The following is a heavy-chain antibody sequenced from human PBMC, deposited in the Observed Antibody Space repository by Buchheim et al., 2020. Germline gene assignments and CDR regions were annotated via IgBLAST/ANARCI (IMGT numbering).Heavy chain of an antibody. D-gene: IGHD3-9*01. Sequence: QVQLVESGGGVVQPGRSLRLSCAASGLTFSSYGMHWVRQAPGKGLEWVAVISYDGSNKYYADSVKGRFTISRDNSKNTLYLQMNSLRAEDTAVYYCAMYYDILTGAHDAFDIWGQGT. CDR1: GLTFSSYG. CDR2: ISYDGSNK. V-gene: IGHV3-30*03. CDR3: AMYYDILTGAHDAFDI. J-gene: IGHJ3*02.